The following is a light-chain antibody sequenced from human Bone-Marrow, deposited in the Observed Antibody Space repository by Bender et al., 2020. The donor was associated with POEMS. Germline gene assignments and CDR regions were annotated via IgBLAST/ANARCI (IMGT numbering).Light chain of an antibody. CDR1: SSDVGGFNY. J-gene: IGLJ2*01. Sequence: QSALTQPASVSGSPGQSITISCTGTSSDVGGFNYVSWYQQHPGKAPKLMIYAVNNRPSGISNRFSGSKSGNTASLTISGLQAEDEADYYCSSYTGSKTGVFGGGTKLTVL. CDR3: SSYTGSKTGV. V-gene: IGLV2-14*01. CDR2: AVN.